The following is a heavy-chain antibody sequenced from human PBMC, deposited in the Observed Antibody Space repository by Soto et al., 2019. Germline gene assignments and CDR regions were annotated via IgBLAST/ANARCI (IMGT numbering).Heavy chain of an antibody. CDR3: AQGYAVMGHYGMSV. CDR2: ITPIYDTT. V-gene: IGHV1-69*12. D-gene: IGHD2-15*01. Sequence: QVHLVQSGAEEKKAGSSVKVSYKASGDTLTNHAVSWVRQAPGQGLEWMGGITPIYDTTNIAQKFHGNLTFSADESSGTVYMELQSVTSGDTAVYYCAQGYAVMGHYGMSVWGQGTTVIVSS. J-gene: IGHJ6*02. CDR1: GDTLTNHA.